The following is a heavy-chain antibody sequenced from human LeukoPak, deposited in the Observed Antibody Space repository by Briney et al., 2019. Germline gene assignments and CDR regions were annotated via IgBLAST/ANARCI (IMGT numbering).Heavy chain of an antibody. Sequence: SETLSLTCTVSGGSISSYYWSWIRQPPGKGLEWIGEINHSGSTNYDPSLKSRVTISVDTSKNQFSLKLSSVTAADTAVYYCARVRREIVVAPKYYFDYWGQGTLVTVSS. J-gene: IGHJ4*02. CDR3: ARVRREIVVAPKYYFDY. D-gene: IGHD3-22*01. CDR2: INHSGST. V-gene: IGHV4-34*01. CDR1: GGSISSYY.